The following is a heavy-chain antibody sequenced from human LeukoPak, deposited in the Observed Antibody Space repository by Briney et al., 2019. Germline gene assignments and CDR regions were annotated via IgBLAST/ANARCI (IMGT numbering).Heavy chain of an antibody. J-gene: IGHJ6*02. CDR1: GYTFTGYY. CDR3: ASCMITFGGVIVTYGMDV. V-gene: IGHV1-2*02. D-gene: IGHD3-16*02. CDR2: INPNSGGT. Sequence: ASVKVSCKASGYTFTGYYMHWVRQAPGQGLEWMGWINPNSGGTNYAQKFQGRVTMTRDTSISTAYMELSRLRSDDTAVYYCASCMITFGGVIVTYGMDVWGQGTTVTVSS.